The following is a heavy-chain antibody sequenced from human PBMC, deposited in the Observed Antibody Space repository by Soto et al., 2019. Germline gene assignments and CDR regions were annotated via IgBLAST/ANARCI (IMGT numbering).Heavy chain of an antibody. CDR3: ARGGPPIDY. D-gene: IGHD3-10*01. Sequence: SVKVSCEASGYSFSSYAMHWVRQAPGQRLEWMGWINAGNGNTKYSQKFQGRVTVSRDTSTSTAYMELSSLRSEDTAVYYCARGGPPIDYWGQGTLVTVSS. V-gene: IGHV1-3*01. CDR1: GYSFSSYA. CDR2: INAGNGNT. J-gene: IGHJ4*02.